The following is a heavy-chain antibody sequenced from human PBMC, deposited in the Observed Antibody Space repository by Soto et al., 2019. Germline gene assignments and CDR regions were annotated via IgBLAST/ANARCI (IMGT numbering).Heavy chain of an antibody. D-gene: IGHD2-15*01. CDR1: GYTFTSYL. V-gene: IGHV1-8*01. Sequence: SSVKVSCKASGYTFTSYLINWLRQATGQGLEWMGWMNPNSGNTGYAQKFQGRVTMTRNTSISTAYMELSSLTSEDTAVYYCARERTRIGFDIWGQGTMVTVSS. CDR3: ARERTRIGFDI. CDR2: MNPNSGNT. J-gene: IGHJ3*02.